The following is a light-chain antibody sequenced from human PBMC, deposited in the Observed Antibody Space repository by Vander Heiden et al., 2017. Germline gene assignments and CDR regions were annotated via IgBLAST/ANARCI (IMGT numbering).Light chain of an antibody. CDR2: GAS. Sequence: DIQMTQSPSSLSASVGDRVTITCRPTQSISTYLNWYQQKPGKAPELLIYGASSLQSGAPSRFRGSGSGTDFTLTISRLQPEDFATYYCQQRDTTPFTFGHRTKVDIK. CDR3: QQRDTTPFT. J-gene: IGKJ3*01. V-gene: IGKV1-39*01. CDR1: QSISTY.